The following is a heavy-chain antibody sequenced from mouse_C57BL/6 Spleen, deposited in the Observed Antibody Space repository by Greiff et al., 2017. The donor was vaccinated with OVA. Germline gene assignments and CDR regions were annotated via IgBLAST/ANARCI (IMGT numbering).Heavy chain of an antibody. D-gene: IGHD1-1*01. J-gene: IGHJ3*01. V-gene: IGHV3-6*01. CDR3: ARGGGSYYYGSSPAY. CDR2: ISYDGSN. CDR1: GYSITSGYY. Sequence: DVKLQESGPGLVKPSQSLSLTCSVTGYSITSGYYWNWIRQFPGNKLEWMGYISYDGSNNYNPSLKNRISITRDTSKNQFFLKLNSVTTEDTATYYCARGGGSYYYGSSPAYWGQGTLVTVSA.